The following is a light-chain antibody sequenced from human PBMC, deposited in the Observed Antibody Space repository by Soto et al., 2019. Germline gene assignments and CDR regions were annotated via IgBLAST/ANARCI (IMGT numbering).Light chain of an antibody. CDR3: SSYTTFSTWV. J-gene: IGLJ3*02. CDR1: SSDVGAYNY. CDR2: EVS. V-gene: IGLV2-14*01. Sequence: QSALTQPASVSGSPGQSITISCTGTSSDVGAYNYVSWYQQHPGKAPKLMICEVSDRPSGISNRFSGSKSANTASLTISGLQADDEADYHCSSYTTFSTWVFGGGTKLTVL.